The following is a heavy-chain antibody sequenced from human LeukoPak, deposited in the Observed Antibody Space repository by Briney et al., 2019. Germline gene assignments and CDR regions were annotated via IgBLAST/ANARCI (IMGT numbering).Heavy chain of an antibody. D-gene: IGHD5-18*01. CDR3: ARPRGPRGYSYGYFDY. Sequence: GGSLRLSCAASGFTFSSYEMNWVRQAPGKGLEWVSAISGSGGSTYYADSVKGRFTISRDNSKNTLYLQMNSLRAEDTAVYYCARPRGPRGYSYGYFDYWGQGTLVTVSS. V-gene: IGHV3-23*01. CDR1: GFTFSSYE. J-gene: IGHJ4*02. CDR2: ISGSGGST.